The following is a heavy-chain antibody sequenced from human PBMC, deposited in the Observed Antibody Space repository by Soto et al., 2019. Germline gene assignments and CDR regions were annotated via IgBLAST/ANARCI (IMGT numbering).Heavy chain of an antibody. CDR3: AKEQGPTNYDSSGYYPYNWFDP. CDR1: GFTFSSYW. D-gene: IGHD3-22*01. J-gene: IGHJ5*02. V-gene: IGHV3-74*01. Sequence: PGGSLRLSCAASGFTFSSYWMHWVRQAPGKGLVWVSRINSDGSSTSYADSVKGRFTISRDNAKNTLYLQMNSLRAEDTAVYYCAKEQGPTNYDSSGYYPYNWFDPWGQGTPVTVSS. CDR2: INSDGSST.